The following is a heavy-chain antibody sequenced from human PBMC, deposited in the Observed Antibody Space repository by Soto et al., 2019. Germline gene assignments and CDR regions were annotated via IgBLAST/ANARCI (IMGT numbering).Heavy chain of an antibody. J-gene: IGHJ6*02. Sequence: PGGSLRLSCAASGFTFSSYAMHWVRQAPGKGLEWVAVISYDGSNKYYADPVKGRFTISRGNAKNTLYLQMNSLRAEDTAVYYCARELSLGYCSGPSCYSYYYYYGMDVWGQGTTVTVSS. V-gene: IGHV3-30-3*01. CDR1: GFTFSSYA. CDR2: ISYDGSNK. D-gene: IGHD2-15*01. CDR3: ARELSLGYCSGPSCYSYYYYYGMDV.